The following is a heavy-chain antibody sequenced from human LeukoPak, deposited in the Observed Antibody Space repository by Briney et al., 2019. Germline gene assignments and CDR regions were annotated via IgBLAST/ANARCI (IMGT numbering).Heavy chain of an antibody. J-gene: IGHJ3*01. D-gene: IGHD1-26*01. CDR2: IAGTGGST. V-gene: IGHV3-23*01. CDR3: AKAFRIVGIGNPDDAFDV. CDR1: GFTFSSYA. Sequence: GGSLRLSCAASGFTFSSYAMSWVRQAPGKGLEWVSSIAGTGGSTYYADSVKGRFTLSRDNSENTLYLQLNSLRAEDSGIYYCAKAFRIVGIGNPDDAFDVWGQGTVVTVS.